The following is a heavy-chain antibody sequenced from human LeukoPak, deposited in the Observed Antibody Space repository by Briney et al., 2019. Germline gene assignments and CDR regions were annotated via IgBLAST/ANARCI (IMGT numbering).Heavy chain of an antibody. V-gene: IGHV1-69*13. CDR1: GGTFSSYA. Sequence: ASVKVSCKASGGTFSSYAISWVRQAPGQGLEWMGGIIPIFGTANYAQKFQGRVTITADESTSTAYMELSSLRSEDTAVYYCARDGSSSGVFDYWGQGTLVTVSS. CDR2: IIPIFGTA. D-gene: IGHD6-6*01. CDR3: ARDGSSSGVFDY. J-gene: IGHJ4*02.